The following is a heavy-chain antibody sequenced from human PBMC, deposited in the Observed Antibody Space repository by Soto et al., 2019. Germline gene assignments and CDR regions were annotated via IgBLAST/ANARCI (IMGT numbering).Heavy chain of an antibody. CDR1: GFTFSSYA. CDR3: ARPHPRSQWLVLGYFDH. V-gene: IGHV3-30-3*01. CDR2: ISYDGSNK. J-gene: IGHJ4*02. Sequence: PGGSLRLSCAASGFTFSSYAMHWVRQAPGKGLEWVAVISYDGSNKYYADSVKGRFTISRDNSKNTLYLQMNSLRAEDTAVYYCARPHPRSQWLVLGYFDHWGQGTLVTVSS. D-gene: IGHD6-19*01.